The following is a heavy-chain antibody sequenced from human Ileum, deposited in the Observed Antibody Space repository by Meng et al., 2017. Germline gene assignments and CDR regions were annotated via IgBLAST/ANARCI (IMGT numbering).Heavy chain of an antibody. CDR1: GFTFSSYW. CDR3: ARDPSGALDY. V-gene: IGHV3-74*01. D-gene: IGHD4-17*01. CDR2: INSDGSST. Sequence: GESLKISCAASGFTFSSYWIHWVRQAPGKGLGWVSRINSDGSSTSYADSVKGRFTISRDNAKNTLYLQMNSLRAEDTAVYYCARDPSGALDYWGQGTLVTVSS. J-gene: IGHJ4*02.